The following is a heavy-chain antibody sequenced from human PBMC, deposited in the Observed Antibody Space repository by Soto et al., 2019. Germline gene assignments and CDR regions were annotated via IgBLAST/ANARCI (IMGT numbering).Heavy chain of an antibody. V-gene: IGHV3-23*01. D-gene: IGHD6-6*01. CDR2: ISGSGGST. Sequence: GGSLRLSCAASGFTFSSYAMSWVRQAPGKGLEWVSAISGSGGSTYYADSVKGRFTISRDNSKNTLYLQMNSLRAEDTAVYYCAKDLDSSPSSGYYYYGMDVWGQGTTVTVSS. CDR3: AKDLDSSPSSGYYYYGMDV. J-gene: IGHJ6*02. CDR1: GFTFSSYA.